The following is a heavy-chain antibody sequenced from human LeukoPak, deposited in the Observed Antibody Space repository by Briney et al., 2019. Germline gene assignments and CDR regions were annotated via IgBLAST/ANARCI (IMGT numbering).Heavy chain of an antibody. CDR3: AKGEYGGKGGDY. J-gene: IGHJ4*02. D-gene: IGHD4-23*01. CDR1: GFTFDNYA. CDR2: ISGSGGST. V-gene: IGHV3-23*01. Sequence: GRSLRLSCAASGFTFDNYAMHWVRQAPGKGLEWVSGISGSGGSTYYADSVKGRFTISRDNSKNTLSLQMSSLRAEDTAVYYCAKGEYGGKGGDYWGQGTLVTVSS.